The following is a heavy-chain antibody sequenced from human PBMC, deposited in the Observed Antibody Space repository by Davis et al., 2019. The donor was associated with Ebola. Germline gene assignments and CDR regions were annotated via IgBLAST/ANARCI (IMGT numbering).Heavy chain of an antibody. V-gene: IGHV3-48*04. Sequence: GESLKISCAASGFTFSSYWMSWVRQAPGKGLEWVSYISSSGSTIYYADSVKGRFTISRDNAKNSLYLQMNSLRAEDTAVYYCARDSGILYAFDIWGQGTMVTVSS. CDR1: GFTFSSYW. CDR3: ARDSGILYAFDI. CDR2: ISSSGSTI. D-gene: IGHD3-10*01. J-gene: IGHJ3*02.